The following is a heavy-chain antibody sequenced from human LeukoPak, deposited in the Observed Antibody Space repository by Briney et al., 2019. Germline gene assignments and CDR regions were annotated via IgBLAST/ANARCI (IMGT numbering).Heavy chain of an antibody. V-gene: IGHV1-2*02. J-gene: IGHJ5*02. CDR1: GYTFTGYY. CDR3: ARGLTDEHQLILHWFDP. Sequence: ASVKVSCKASGYTFTGYYIHWVRQAPGQGLEWMGWTNPNSGGTNYAQKFQGRVTMTRDTSITTAYMELSRLISDDTAVYYCARGLTDEHQLILHWFDPWGQGTLVTVSS. CDR2: TNPNSGGT. D-gene: IGHD2-2*01.